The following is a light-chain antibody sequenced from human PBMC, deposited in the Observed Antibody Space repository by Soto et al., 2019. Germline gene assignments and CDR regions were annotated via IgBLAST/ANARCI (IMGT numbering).Light chain of an antibody. Sequence: QSVRTDPASVTWSPWQLITISYTGTSSTVGGFNVVSWYQQHPGKAPKVIIYEGIKRPSGVSNRFSGSNSGSTASLTISGLQAEDEADHYCCSYVGATTYVFGTGTNVTAL. J-gene: IGLJ1*01. CDR2: EGI. V-gene: IGLV2-23*01. CDR1: SSTVGGFNV. CDR3: CSYVGATTYV.